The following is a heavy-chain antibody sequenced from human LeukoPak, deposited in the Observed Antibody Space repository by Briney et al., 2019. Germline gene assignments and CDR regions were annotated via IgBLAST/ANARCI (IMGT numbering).Heavy chain of an antibody. J-gene: IGHJ4*02. CDR3: ARRYCSGGSCYADY. CDR2: ISAYNGNT. Sequence: ASVKVSCKASGYTFSSYGISWVRQAPGQGLEWMGWISAYNGNTNYAQKLQGRVTMTTDTSTSTAYMELRSLRSDDTAVYYCARRYCSGGSCYADYWGQGTLVTVSS. V-gene: IGHV1-18*01. CDR1: GYTFSSYG. D-gene: IGHD2-15*01.